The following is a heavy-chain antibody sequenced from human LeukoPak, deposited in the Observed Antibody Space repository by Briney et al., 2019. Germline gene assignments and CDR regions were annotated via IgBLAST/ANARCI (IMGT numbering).Heavy chain of an antibody. D-gene: IGHD6-19*01. CDR3: ASGIAVAGPPFFDY. Sequence: SETLSLTCAVYGGSFSGYYWSWIRQPPGKGLEWIGEIYHSGSTNYNPSLKSRVTISVDKSKNQFSLKLSSVTAADTAVYYCASGIAVAGPPFFDYWGQGTLVTVSS. CDR1: GGSFSGYY. CDR2: IYHSGST. V-gene: IGHV4-34*01. J-gene: IGHJ4*02.